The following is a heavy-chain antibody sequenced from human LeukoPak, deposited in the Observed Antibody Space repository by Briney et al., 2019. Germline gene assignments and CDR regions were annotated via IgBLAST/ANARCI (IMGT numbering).Heavy chain of an antibody. CDR3: ARATHYYDSSGYFY. Sequence: GGSLRLSCAASGFTFSSYGMHWVRQAPGKGLEWVSYISSSSSTIYYADSVKGRFTISRDNAKNSLYLQMNSLRAEDTAVYYCARATHYYDSSGYFYWGQGTLVTVSS. CDR2: ISSSSSTI. V-gene: IGHV3-48*04. D-gene: IGHD3-22*01. CDR1: GFTFSSYG. J-gene: IGHJ4*02.